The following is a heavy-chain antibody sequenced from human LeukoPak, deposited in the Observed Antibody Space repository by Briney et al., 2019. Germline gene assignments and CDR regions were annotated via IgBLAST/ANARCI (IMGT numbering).Heavy chain of an antibody. CDR3: AALLKAVVLSGAP. J-gene: IGHJ5*02. D-gene: IGHD3-16*01. Sequence: SETLSLTCTVSGGSISSSSYYWGWIRPPPGQGLVWIGSIYYSGSTFYNPSLKSRVTISVYTTKIPFSLRLTSVTAADTSVYSCAALLKAVVLSGAPWGQGALVTVSS. V-gene: IGHV4-39*01. CDR1: GGSISSSSYY. CDR2: IYYSGST.